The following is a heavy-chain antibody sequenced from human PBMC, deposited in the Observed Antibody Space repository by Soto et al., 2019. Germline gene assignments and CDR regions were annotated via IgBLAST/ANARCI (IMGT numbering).Heavy chain of an antibody. D-gene: IGHD1-26*01. CDR1: GYTFTNYG. Sequence: ASVKVSCKASGYTFTNYGISWVRQAPGQGLEWMGWISAYNGNTNYAQKLQGRVTMTTDTSTSTGYMELRTLRSDDKAVYYCVRIVGADRRWFDPWGQGTLVIVSS. CDR2: ISAYNGNT. CDR3: VRIVGADRRWFDP. J-gene: IGHJ5*02. V-gene: IGHV1-18*01.